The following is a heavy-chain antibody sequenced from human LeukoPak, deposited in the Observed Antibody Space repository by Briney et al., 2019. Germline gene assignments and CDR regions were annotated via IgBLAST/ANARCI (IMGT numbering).Heavy chain of an antibody. CDR3: ARDAMTAAHEVNWFDP. CDR2: IYYSGST. Sequence: PSETLSLTCTVSGGSISSSSYYWGWIRQPPGKGLEWIGSIYYSGSTYYNPSLKSRVTISVDTSKNQFSLKLSSVTAADTAVYYCARDAMTAAHEVNWFDPWGQGTLVTVSS. J-gene: IGHJ5*02. V-gene: IGHV4-39*07. D-gene: IGHD2-21*02. CDR1: GGSISSSSYY.